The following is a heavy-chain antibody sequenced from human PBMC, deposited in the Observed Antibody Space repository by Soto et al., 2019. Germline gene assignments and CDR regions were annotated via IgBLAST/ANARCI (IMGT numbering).Heavy chain of an antibody. CDR2: IYWDDDK. V-gene: IGHV2-5*02. D-gene: IGHD6-13*01. J-gene: IGHJ4*02. CDR1: GFSLKTNGVG. Sequence: SGPTLVNPTQTLTLTCTISGFSLKTNGVGVGWIRQPPGKALEWLAIIYWDDDKRYSPSLKSRLTITKDTSKNQVVLTMTNMDPVDTATFYCAHRRARNDIAAFDEWGQGSLVTVSS. CDR3: AHRRARNDIAAFDE.